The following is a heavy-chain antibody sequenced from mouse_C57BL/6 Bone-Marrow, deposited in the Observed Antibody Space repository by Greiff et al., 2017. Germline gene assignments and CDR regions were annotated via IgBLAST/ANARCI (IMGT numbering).Heavy chain of an antibody. CDR1: GFNIKDYY. CDR3: TTGIYYYGSSLYYYAMDY. Sequence: VQLKQSGAELVRPGASVKLSCTASGFNIKDYYMHWVKQRPEQGLEWIGRIDPEDGDTEYAPKFQGKATMTADTSSNTAYLQLSSLTSEDTAVYYCTTGIYYYGSSLYYYAMDYWGQGTSVTVSS. J-gene: IGHJ4*01. V-gene: IGHV14-1*01. CDR2: IDPEDGDT. D-gene: IGHD1-1*01.